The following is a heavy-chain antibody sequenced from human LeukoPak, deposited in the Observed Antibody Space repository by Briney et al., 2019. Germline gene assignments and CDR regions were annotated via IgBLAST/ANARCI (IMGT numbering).Heavy chain of an antibody. V-gene: IGHV3-53*01. Sequence: GGSLRLSCSASGFTVSSNYMSWVRQAPGKGLGWVSVIYSDGSTYYPDSVKGRFTISRDNSKNTLYLQMNSLRAEDTAVYYCAKSDYDSDLPSYWGQGTLVTVSS. CDR1: GFTVSSNY. CDR2: IYSDGST. CDR3: AKSDYDSDLPSY. J-gene: IGHJ4*02. D-gene: IGHD3-3*01.